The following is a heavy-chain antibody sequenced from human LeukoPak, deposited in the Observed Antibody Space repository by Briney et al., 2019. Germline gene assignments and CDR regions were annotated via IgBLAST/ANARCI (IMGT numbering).Heavy chain of an antibody. Sequence: ASVKVSCKASGGTFSSYAISWVRQATGQGLEWMGRIIPILGIANYARKFQGRVTITADKSTSTAYMELSSLRSEDTAVYYCARGAVADPNWFDPWGQGTLVTVSS. CDR2: IIPILGIA. D-gene: IGHD6-19*01. CDR3: ARGAVADPNWFDP. J-gene: IGHJ5*02. CDR1: GGTFSSYA. V-gene: IGHV1-69*04.